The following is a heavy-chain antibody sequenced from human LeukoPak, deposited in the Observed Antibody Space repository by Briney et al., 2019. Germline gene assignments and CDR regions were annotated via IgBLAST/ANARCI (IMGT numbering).Heavy chain of an antibody. CDR2: ISSSGSTR. CDR1: GYTFSSYE. J-gene: IGHJ4*02. V-gene: IGHV3-48*03. D-gene: IGHD6-19*01. CDR3: AREIVSAVAGNFDY. Sequence: GGSLRLSCAASGYTFSSYEMNWVRQAPGKGLEWVSYISSSGSTRTYADSVKGRFTISRDNAKNSLYLEMNSLRAEDTAVYYCAREIVSAVAGNFDYWGQGTLVTVSS.